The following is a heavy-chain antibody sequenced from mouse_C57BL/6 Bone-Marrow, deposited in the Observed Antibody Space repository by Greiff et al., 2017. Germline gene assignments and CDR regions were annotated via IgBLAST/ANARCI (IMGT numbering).Heavy chain of an antibody. V-gene: IGHV1-82*01. Sequence: VQLQQSGPELVKPGASVKISCKASGYAFSSSWMNWVKQRPGKGLEWIGRIYPGDGDTNYNGKFKGKATLTADKSSSTAYMQLSSLTSEDSAVYFCARLGFDVWGTGTTVTVSS. CDR3: ARLGFDV. CDR1: GYAFSSSW. J-gene: IGHJ1*03. CDR2: IYPGDGDT.